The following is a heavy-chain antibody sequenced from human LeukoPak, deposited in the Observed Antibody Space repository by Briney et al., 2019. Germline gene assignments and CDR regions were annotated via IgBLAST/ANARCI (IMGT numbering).Heavy chain of an antibody. V-gene: IGHV3-53*01. Sequence: GGSLRLSCAVSGFSVSDKYMSWVRQAPGKGVEWVSVLYTGGNKYYADFVKGRFTISRDNSNNMVFLQMNSLTVEDTALYYCAGGQMFTSGGFDNWGQGTLVTVSS. CDR2: LYTGGNK. D-gene: IGHD6-19*01. CDR1: GFSVSDKY. CDR3: AGGQMFTSGGFDN. J-gene: IGHJ4*02.